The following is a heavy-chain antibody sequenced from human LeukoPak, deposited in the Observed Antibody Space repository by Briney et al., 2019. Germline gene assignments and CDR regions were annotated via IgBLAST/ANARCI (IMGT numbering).Heavy chain of an antibody. CDR3: ARGMAAAYDYNWFDS. J-gene: IGHJ5*01. CDR2: IYASGNT. Sequence: PSETLSLTCTVSGGSISSYDWSWIRQPAGKGPEWIGRIYASGNTRYNPSLKSRLTMSVDTSKNQFSLKLSSVTAADTAIYFCARGMAAAYDYNWFDSSGQGTLVTVSS. V-gene: IGHV4-4*07. CDR1: GGSISSYD. D-gene: IGHD5-12*01.